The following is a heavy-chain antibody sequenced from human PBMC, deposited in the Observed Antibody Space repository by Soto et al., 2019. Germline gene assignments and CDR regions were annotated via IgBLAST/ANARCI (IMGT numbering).Heavy chain of an antibody. V-gene: IGHV4-4*02. D-gene: IGHD1-1*01. CDR1: GGSISSSNW. J-gene: IGHJ4*02. CDR2: IYHSGST. Sequence: QVQLQESGPGLVKPSETLSLTCAVSGGSISSSNWWSWVRQPPGKGLEWIGEIYHSGSTNYNPSLKRRVTISVDKSKTQFSLKLNAVTAADTAVYYCVREGMGTLFDYWGQGTLVTVSS. CDR3: VREGMGTLFDY.